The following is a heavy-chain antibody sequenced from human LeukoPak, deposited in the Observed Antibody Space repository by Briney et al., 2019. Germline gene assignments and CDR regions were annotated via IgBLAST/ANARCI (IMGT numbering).Heavy chain of an antibody. V-gene: IGHV3-23*01. CDR1: GFTFSNYG. D-gene: IGHD3-3*01. J-gene: IGHJ4*02. CDR3: ARDRTTIFSVVLDY. CDR2: ITGSGGST. Sequence: GGTLRLSCAAYGFTFSNYGLSWVRQAPGKGMEWVSGITGSGGSTYYADSVWGRYTLSRDNAKKSLYLQINRLRNEETAVYICARDRTTIFSVVLDYWGQGTLVTVSS.